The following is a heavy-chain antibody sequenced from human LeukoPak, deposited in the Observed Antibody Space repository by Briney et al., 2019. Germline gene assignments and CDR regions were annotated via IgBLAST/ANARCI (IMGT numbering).Heavy chain of an antibody. CDR2: IIPFLGVV. D-gene: IGHD4-23*01. CDR3: ARGDGGNTDWYFDL. J-gene: IGHJ2*01. Sequence: SVKVSCKASGGTLSSYAIDWVRQAPGQGLEWMGRIIPFLGVVNYAQKFQGRVTITADKSTSTVYMELTGLRSEDTAVYYCARGDGGNTDWYFDLWGRCTLVTCSS. CDR1: GGTLSSYA. V-gene: IGHV1-69*04.